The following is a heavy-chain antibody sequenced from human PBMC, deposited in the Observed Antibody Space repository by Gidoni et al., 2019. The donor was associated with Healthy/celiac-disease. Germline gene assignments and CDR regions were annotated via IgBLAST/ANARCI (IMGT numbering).Heavy chain of an antibody. Sequence: EVQLVQSGAEVKKPGESLKISCKGSGYSFTSYWIGWVRQMPGKGLEWMGIIYPGDSDTRYSPSFQGQVTISADKSISTAYLQWSSLKASDTAMYYCARCPDSSGWFDAFDIWGQGTMVTVSS. CDR1: GYSFTSYW. J-gene: IGHJ3*02. CDR3: ARCPDSSGWFDAFDI. CDR2: IYPGDSDT. D-gene: IGHD6-19*01. V-gene: IGHV5-51*03.